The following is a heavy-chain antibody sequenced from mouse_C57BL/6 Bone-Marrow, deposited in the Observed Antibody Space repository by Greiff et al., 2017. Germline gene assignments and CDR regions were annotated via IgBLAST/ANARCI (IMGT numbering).Heavy chain of an antibody. V-gene: IGHV1-26*01. D-gene: IGHD4-1*01. CDR1: GYTFTDYY. CDR2: INPNNGGT. CDR3: ASNWDGAY. Sequence: VQLQQSGPELVKPGASVKISCKASGYTFTDYYMNWVKQSHGKSLEWIGDINPNNGGTSYNQKFKGKATLTVDKSSSTAYMELRSLTSEDSAVYYWASNWDGAYWGQGTLVTVSA. J-gene: IGHJ3*01.